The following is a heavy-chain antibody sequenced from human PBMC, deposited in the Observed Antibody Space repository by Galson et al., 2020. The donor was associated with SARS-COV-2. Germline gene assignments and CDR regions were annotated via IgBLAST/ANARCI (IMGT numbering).Heavy chain of an antibody. Sequence: TGGSLRLSCAASGFSFSSDSMNWVRQAPGKGLEWVSSISSSSSYIYYADSVKGRFTISRDNAKNSLYLQMNSLRAEDTAVYYCARERGVGDYGSYWYFDLWGRGTLVTVSS. J-gene: IGHJ2*01. CDR1: GFSFSSDS. CDR3: ARERGVGDYGSYWYFDL. V-gene: IGHV3-21*01. CDR2: ISSSSSYI. D-gene: IGHD4-17*01.